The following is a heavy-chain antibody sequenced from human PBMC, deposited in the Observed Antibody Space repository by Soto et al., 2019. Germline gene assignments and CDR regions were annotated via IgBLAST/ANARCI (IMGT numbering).Heavy chain of an antibody. CDR2: IYNSGII. V-gene: IGHV4-4*07. J-gene: IGHJ4*02. CDR3: ARGPYCGEECYFAY. CDR1: GDSISRYY. Sequence: QVHLQESGPGLVKPSETLSLTCSVFGDSISRYYCSWIRQPAGKGLEFIGRIYNSGIINYNPSLESRVTMSVDPSKNQISLQLSSATAADTAMYYCARGPYCGEECYFAYWGQGTLVTVSP. D-gene: IGHD3-10*01.